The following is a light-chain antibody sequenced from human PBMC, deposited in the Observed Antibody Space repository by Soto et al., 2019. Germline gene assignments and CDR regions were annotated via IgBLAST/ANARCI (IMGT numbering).Light chain of an antibody. V-gene: IGKV1-5*01. CDR2: DAS. CDR3: QQYRT. CDR1: QSISSW. Sequence: DIQMTQSPSTLCASVGDRVTITCRASQSISSWLAWYQQKPGKAPKLLIYDASSLESGVPSRFSGSGSGTEFTLTISSLQPDDFATYYCQQYRTFGQGTKVEIK. J-gene: IGKJ1*01.